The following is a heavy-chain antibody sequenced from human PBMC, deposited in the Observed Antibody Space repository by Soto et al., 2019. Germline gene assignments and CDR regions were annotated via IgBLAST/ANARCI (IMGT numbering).Heavy chain of an antibody. CDR1: GFTFSSYA. CDR3: ARVVTASRYYCYYGMDV. D-gene: IGHD5-18*01. CDR2: ISYDGSNK. V-gene: IGHV3-30-3*01. Sequence: QVQLVESGGGVVQPGRSLRLSCAASGFTFSSYAMHWVRQAPGKGLEWVAVISYDGSNKYYADSVKGRFTISRDNSKNTLYLQMNSLRGEDTAVYYCARVVTASRYYCYYGMDVWGQGNTVTVSS. J-gene: IGHJ6*02.